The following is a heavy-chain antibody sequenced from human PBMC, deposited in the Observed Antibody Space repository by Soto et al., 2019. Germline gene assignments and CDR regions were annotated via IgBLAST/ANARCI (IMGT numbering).Heavy chain of an antibody. D-gene: IGHD1-20*01. CDR3: ASPNWNEPGPPKA. Sequence: GGSLRLSCAASGFTFSDYYMSWIRQAPGKGLEWVSYISSSGSTIYYADSVKGRFTISRDNAKNSLYLQMNSLRAEDTAVYYCASPNWNEPGPPKAWGQGTLVTVSS. J-gene: IGHJ5*02. V-gene: IGHV3-11*01. CDR1: GFTFSDYY. CDR2: ISSSGSTI.